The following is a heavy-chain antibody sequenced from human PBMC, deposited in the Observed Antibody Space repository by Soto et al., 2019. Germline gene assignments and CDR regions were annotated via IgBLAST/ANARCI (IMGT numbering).Heavy chain of an antibody. J-gene: IGHJ5*02. CDR1: GGSVSSGSYY. D-gene: IGHD4-17*01. Sequence: SETLSLTCTVSGGSVSSGSYYWSWIRQPPGKGLEWIGYIYYSGSTNYNPSLKSRVTISVDTSKNQFSLKLSSVTAADTAVYYCARVRVTTYFDPWGQGTLVTVSS. CDR2: IYYSGST. CDR3: ARVRVTTYFDP. V-gene: IGHV4-61*01.